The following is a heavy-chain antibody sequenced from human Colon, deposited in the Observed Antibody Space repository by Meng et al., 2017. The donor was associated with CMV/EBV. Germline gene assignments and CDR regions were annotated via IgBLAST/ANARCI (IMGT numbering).Heavy chain of an antibody. CDR2: ISSSGSII. J-gene: IGHJ4*02. Sequence: GGSLRLSCVASGLTVGKNEMIWARQAPGKGLEWVSHISSSGSIIYYADSVKGRFTISRDNAKKSLYLQMNSLRAEDTAVYYCARRYCSSTSCLFDYWGQGTLVTVSS. CDR3: ARRYCSSTSCLFDY. V-gene: IGHV3-48*03. D-gene: IGHD2-2*01. CDR1: GLTVGKNE.